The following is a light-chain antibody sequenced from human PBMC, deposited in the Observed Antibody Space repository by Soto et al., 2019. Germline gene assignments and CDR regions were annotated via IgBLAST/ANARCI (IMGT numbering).Light chain of an antibody. J-gene: IGKJ1*01. CDR2: IAS. Sequence: EIVLTQSPGTLSLFAGERATLSCRATQSVSSNYLAWYQQKPGQAPRLLIYIASRRATGIPDRFSGSVSGTDFTLTISRLEPEDFAVYYCQQYGTSPWTFGQGTKVDIK. CDR1: QSVSSNY. CDR3: QQYGTSPWT. V-gene: IGKV3-20*01.